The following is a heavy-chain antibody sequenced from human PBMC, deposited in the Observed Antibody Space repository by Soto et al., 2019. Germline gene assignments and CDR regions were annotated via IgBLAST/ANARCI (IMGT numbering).Heavy chain of an antibody. V-gene: IGHV3-15*01. CDR2: IKSKTDGGTT. J-gene: IGHJ5*02. CDR1: GFTFSNAW. Sequence: EVQLVESGGGLVKPGGSLRLSCAASGFTFSNAWMSWVRQAPGKGLEWVGRIKSKTDGGTTDYAAPVKGRFTISRENSKNTLYRQMNSLKTEDTAVYYCTTVPLWFGELFEFDPWGQGTLVTVSS. D-gene: IGHD3-10*01. CDR3: TTVPLWFGELFEFDP.